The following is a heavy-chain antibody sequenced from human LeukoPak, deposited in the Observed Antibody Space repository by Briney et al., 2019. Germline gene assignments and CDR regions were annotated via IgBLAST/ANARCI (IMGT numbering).Heavy chain of an antibody. CDR1: GGSISSYY. CDR3: ARVSGAQLPSWADY. D-gene: IGHD2-2*01. V-gene: IGHV4-59*01. J-gene: IGHJ4*02. CDR2: IYYSGST. Sequence: PSETLSLTCTVSGGSISSYYWSWIRQPPGKGLEWIGYIYYSGSTNYNPSLKSRVTISVDTSKNQFSLKLSSVTAADTAVYYCARVSGAQLPSWADYWGQGTLVTVSS.